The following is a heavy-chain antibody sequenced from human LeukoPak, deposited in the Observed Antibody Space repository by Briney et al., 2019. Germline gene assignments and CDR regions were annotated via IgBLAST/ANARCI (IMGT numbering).Heavy chain of an antibody. CDR2: IKQDGSDK. CDR1: GFTFSSYW. V-gene: IGHV3-7*01. CDR3: ARGSSYYYDSSDYLGYFDY. D-gene: IGHD3-22*01. J-gene: IGHJ4*02. Sequence: QSGGSLRLSCAASGFTFSSYWMSWVRQAPGKGLEWVANIKQDGSDKYYVDSVKGRFTISRDNAKNSLYMQMHSLRDEHTAVYYCARGSSYYYDSSDYLGYFDYWGQGTLVTVSS.